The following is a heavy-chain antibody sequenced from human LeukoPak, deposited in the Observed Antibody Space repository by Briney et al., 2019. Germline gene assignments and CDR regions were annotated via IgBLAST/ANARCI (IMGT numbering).Heavy chain of an antibody. V-gene: IGHV1-2*02. CDR2: INPNSGGT. CDR3: ARDADRWFGELSHYYYYMDV. J-gene: IGHJ6*03. Sequence: ASVKVSCKASGYTFTGYYMHWVRQAPGQGLEWMGWINPNSGGTNYAQKFQGRVTMTRDTSINTAYMELSRLRSDDTAVYYCARDADRWFGELSHYYYYMDVWGKGTTVTVSS. CDR1: GYTFTGYY. D-gene: IGHD3-10*01.